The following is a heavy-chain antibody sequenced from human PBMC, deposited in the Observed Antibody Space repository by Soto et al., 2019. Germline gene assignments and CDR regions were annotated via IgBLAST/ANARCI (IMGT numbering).Heavy chain of an antibody. V-gene: IGHV3-48*02. CDR3: ARDQQPVGGRGGMDV. J-gene: IGHJ6*02. Sequence: GGSLRLSCAASGFTFGTYNFNWVRQAPGKGLEWLSYIGSGGGNTYYADSVKGRFTISRDNAKNSLYLHLNSVRDEDTALYYCARDQQPVGGRGGMDVWGRGTTVTVSS. D-gene: IGHD6-13*01. CDR2: IGSGGGNT. CDR1: GFTFGTYN.